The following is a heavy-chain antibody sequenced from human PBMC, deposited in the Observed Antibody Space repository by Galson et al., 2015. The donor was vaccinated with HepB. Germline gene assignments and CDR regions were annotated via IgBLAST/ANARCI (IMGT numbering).Heavy chain of an antibody. CDR2: ISPYTANT. V-gene: IGHV1-18*01. D-gene: IGHD2-15*01. CDR3: AREGSYCIGDACYYYFDY. Sequence: SVKVSCKASGYTFCGSGIIWVRQAPGQGPEWMGWISPYTANTNYAQKFRGRVTLTTDTSTTTAYMELRSLRSDDTAIYYCAREGSYCIGDACYYYFDYWGQGTLVTVSS. CDR1: GYTFCGSG. J-gene: IGHJ4*02.